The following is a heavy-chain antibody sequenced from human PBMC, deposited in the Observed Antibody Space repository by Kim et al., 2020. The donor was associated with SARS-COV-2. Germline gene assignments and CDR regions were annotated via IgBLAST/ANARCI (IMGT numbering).Heavy chain of an antibody. CDR1: GGSFSGYY. J-gene: IGHJ4*02. CDR3: ARSYSSGYYFSWSSVYFDY. CDR2: INHSGST. D-gene: IGHD3-22*01. V-gene: IGHV4-34*01. Sequence: SETLSLTCAVYGGSFSGYYWSWIRQPPGKGLEWIGEINHSGSTNYNPSLKSRVTISVDTSKNQFSLKLSSVTAADTAVYYCARSYSSGYYFSWSSVYFDYWGQGNLVTVSS.